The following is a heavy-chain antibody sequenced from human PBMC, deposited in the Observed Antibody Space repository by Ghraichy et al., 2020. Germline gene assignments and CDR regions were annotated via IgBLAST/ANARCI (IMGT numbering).Heavy chain of an antibody. CDR3: LREAGRDAFDI. Sequence: ASVKVSCKASGYTFTGDYMHWERQAPGQGLEWMGRINPYSGGTDYAQKFQGRVTMTRDTSISTAYMELSRLRSDDTAVYYCLREAGRDAFDIWGQGTVGT. D-gene: IGHD6-19*01. CDR2: INPYSGGT. J-gene: IGHJ3*02. V-gene: IGHV1-2*06. CDR1: GYTFTGDY.